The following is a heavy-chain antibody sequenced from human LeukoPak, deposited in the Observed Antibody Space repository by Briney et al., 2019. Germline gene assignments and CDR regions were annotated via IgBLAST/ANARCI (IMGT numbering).Heavy chain of an antibody. CDR2: IWYDGSNK. J-gene: IGHJ4*02. D-gene: IGHD1-26*01. Sequence: GGSLRLSCAASGFTFSSYGMHWVRQAPGKGLEWVAFIWYDGSNKYYADSVKGRFTISRDNSKNTLYLQMNSLRAEDTAVYYCAKENYLGAKNYWGQGTLVTVSS. CDR1: GFTFSSYG. V-gene: IGHV3-30*02. CDR3: AKENYLGAKNY.